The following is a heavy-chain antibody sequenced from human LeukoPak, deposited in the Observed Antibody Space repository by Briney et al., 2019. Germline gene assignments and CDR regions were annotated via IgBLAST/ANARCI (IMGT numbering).Heavy chain of an antibody. J-gene: IGHJ4*02. CDR1: GFTFSNAW. CDR3: TTPYYYDSSGY. CDR2: IKSKTDGGTT. V-gene: IGHV3-15*01. Sequence: GGSLRLSCAASGFTFSNAWMSWVRQAPGKGLEWVGRIKSKTDGGTTDYAALVKGRFTISRDDSKNTLYLQMNSLKTEDTAVYYCTTPYYYDSSGYWGQGTLVTVSS. D-gene: IGHD3-22*01.